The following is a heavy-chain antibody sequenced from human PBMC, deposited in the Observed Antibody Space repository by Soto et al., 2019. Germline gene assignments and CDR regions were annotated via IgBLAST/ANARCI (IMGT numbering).Heavy chain of an antibody. CDR1: RDTFNKYA. V-gene: IGHV1-69*01. J-gene: IGHJ6*02. D-gene: IGHD3-16*01. CDR3: ARGETYLGV. CDR2: IIPIFSSR. Sequence: QVQLVQSGAEVKKPGSSVKVSCKTSRDTFNKYAFNWVRQAPGQGLEWMGWIIPIFSSRNYAEKFQGRVTITAEDSTSTAYMELRSLIFEDTAVYYCARGETYLGVWGQGTTVTVSS.